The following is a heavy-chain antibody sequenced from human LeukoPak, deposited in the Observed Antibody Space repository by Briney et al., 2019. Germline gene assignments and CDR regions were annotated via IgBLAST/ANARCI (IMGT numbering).Heavy chain of an antibody. V-gene: IGHV4-30-2*01. D-gene: IGHD1-26*01. CDR2: IYHSGST. J-gene: IGHJ4*02. CDR3: ARSVGATNFDY. Sequence: SETLSLTCTVSGGSISSGGYYWSWIRQPPGKGLEWIGYIYHSGSTYYNPSLKSRVTISVDRSKNQFSLKLSSVTAADTAVYYCARSVGATNFDYWGQGTLVTVSS. CDR1: GGSISSGGYY.